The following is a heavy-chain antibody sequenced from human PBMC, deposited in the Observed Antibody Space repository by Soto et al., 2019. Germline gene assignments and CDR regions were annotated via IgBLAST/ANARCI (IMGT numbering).Heavy chain of an antibody. CDR2: IWYDGSNK. CDR3: ARDSPATKYYFDY. V-gene: IGHV3-33*01. J-gene: IGHJ4*02. CDR1: GFTFSSYG. Sequence: GGSLRLSCAASGFTFSSYGMHWFRQAPGKGLEWVAVIWYDGSNKYYADSVKGRFTISRDNSKNTLYLQMNSLRAEDTAVYYCARDSPATKYYFDYWGQGTLVTVSS.